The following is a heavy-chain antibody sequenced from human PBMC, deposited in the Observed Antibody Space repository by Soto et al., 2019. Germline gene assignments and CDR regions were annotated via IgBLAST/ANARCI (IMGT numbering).Heavy chain of an antibody. J-gene: IGHJ4*02. D-gene: IGHD6-19*01. CDR2: IRAYNGYT. V-gene: IGHV1-18*04. CDR1: GYTFTSYG. Sequence: QVQLVQSGAEVKKPGASVKVSCKASGYTFTSYGISWVRQAPGQGLEWMGWIRAYNGYTNYAQKFQGRVTISTDTSTSTAYMELRSLISDDTAVYYCVRASDGYRSGWYVGYFDYWGQGTLVTVSS. CDR3: VRASDGYRSGWYVGYFDY.